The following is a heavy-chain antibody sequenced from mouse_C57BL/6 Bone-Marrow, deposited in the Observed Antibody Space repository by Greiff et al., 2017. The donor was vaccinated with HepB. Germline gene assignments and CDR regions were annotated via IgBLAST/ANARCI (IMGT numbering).Heavy chain of an antibody. Sequence: VQLQQSGAELMKPGASVKLSCKATGYTFTGYWIEWVKQRPGHGLEWIGEILPGSGSTNYNEKFKGKATFTADTSSNTAYMPLSSLTTEDSAIDYCASYGNYGCFAYWGQGTLVTVSA. D-gene: IGHD2-1*01. CDR3: ASYGNYGCFAY. J-gene: IGHJ3*01. V-gene: IGHV1-9*01. CDR2: ILPGSGST. CDR1: GYTFTGYW.